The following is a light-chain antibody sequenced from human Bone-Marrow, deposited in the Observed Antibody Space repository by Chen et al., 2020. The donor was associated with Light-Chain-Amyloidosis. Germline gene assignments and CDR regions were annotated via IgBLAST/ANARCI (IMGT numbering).Light chain of an antibody. CDR3: QVWDRSSDRPV. Sequence: SYVLTQPSSVSVAPGQTATYACGGNNIGSTSVHWYQQPPGQAPPLVVYDDSDRPSGIPERLSGSNSGNTATLTISRVEAGDEADYYCQVWDRSSDRPVFGGGTKLTVL. CDR1: NIGSTS. CDR2: DDS. V-gene: IGLV3-21*02. J-gene: IGLJ3*02.